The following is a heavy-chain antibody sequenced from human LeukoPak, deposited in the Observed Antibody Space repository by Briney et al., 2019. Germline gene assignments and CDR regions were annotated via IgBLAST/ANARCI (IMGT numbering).Heavy chain of an antibody. J-gene: IGHJ4*02. CDR2: ISYDGHNK. V-gene: IGHV3-30-3*02. D-gene: IGHD3-10*01. CDR3: ANENYYGSGSYADH. Sequence: GGSLRLSCAASGFSFRTCPMHWVRQAPGKGLEWVAVISYDGHNKYYADSINGRFTISRDNSKNTMYLQMNSLRADDTAVYYCANENYYGSGSYADHWGQGTLVTVSS. CDR1: GFSFRTCP.